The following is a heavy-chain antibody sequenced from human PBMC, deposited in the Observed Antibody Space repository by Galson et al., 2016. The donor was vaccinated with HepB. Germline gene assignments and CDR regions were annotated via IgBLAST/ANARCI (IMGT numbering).Heavy chain of an antibody. CDR1: GYTFTRFG. CDR3: ARASGDYSPPGDP. Sequence: SVKVSCKAFGYTFTRFGVSWVRQAPGQGLEWLGWISAYNGNRLYAQNFQDRVTTTTDTSTTTAYMELRNLRSDDTAIYYCARASGDYSPPGDPWGQGTLVTVSS. J-gene: IGHJ5*02. CDR2: ISAYNGNR. V-gene: IGHV1-18*01. D-gene: IGHD2-21*02.